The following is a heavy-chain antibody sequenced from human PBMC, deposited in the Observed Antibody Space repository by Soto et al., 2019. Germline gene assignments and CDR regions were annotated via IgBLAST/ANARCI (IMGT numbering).Heavy chain of an antibody. J-gene: IGHJ4*02. D-gene: IGHD1-26*01. Sequence: QVQLVQSGAEVKKPGASVKVSCKASGYTFTSYGISWVRQAPGQGLEWMGWSNPYNGNTKYAQKFQSRITMTTDTSTSTAYMELRSLRSDDTAVYYCARDAAVGLFDYWGQGTLVTVSS. CDR3: ARDAAVGLFDY. V-gene: IGHV1-18*01. CDR1: GYTFTSYG. CDR2: SNPYNGNT.